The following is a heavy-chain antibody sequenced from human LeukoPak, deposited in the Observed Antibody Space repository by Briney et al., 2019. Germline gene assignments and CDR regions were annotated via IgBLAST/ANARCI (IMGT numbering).Heavy chain of an antibody. CDR1: GGSLSSYY. Sequence: SETLSLTCSVSGGSLSSYYWSWIRQPPGKGLEWIGYIYYSGSTNYNPSLKSRVTISVDTSKNQFSLKLSSVTAADTAVYYCARHDSSGYAEYFQHWGQGTLVTVSS. CDR3: ARHDSSGYAEYFQH. V-gene: IGHV4-59*08. J-gene: IGHJ1*01. CDR2: IYYSGST. D-gene: IGHD3-22*01.